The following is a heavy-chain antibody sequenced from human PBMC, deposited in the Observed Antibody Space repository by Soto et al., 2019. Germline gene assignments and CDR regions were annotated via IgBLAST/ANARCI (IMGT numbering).Heavy chain of an antibody. D-gene: IGHD3-16*01. Sequence: GGSRRLSCAASGFTFSSYGMHWVRQAPGKGLEWVAVISYDGSNKYYADSVKGRFTISRDNSKNTLYLQMNSLRAEDTAVYYCAKGLYNWNRKPYDYVWGSYPYWGQGTLVTVSS. CDR2: ISYDGSNK. CDR3: AKGLYNWNRKPYDYVWGSYPY. J-gene: IGHJ4*02. V-gene: IGHV3-30*18. CDR1: GFTFSSYG.